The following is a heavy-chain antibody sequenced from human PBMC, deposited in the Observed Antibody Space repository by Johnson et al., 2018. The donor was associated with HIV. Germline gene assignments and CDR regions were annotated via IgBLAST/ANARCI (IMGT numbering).Heavy chain of an antibody. J-gene: IGHJ3*02. D-gene: IGHD6-13*01. V-gene: IGHV3-30*03. CDR3: ASLSSSLFGAFDI. CDR1: GFTFSSFG. Sequence: QVQLVESGGGLVQPGGSLRLSCAASGFTFSSFGMHWVRQDPGKGLEWMTIISDDGCNKNYADSVKGRFTISRDNSKNTLYLQMNSLRAEDTAVYYCASLSSSLFGAFDIWGQGTMVTVSS. CDR2: ISDDGCNK.